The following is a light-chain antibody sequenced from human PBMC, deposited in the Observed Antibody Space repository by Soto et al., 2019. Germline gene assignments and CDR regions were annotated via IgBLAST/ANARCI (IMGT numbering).Light chain of an antibody. CDR3: HQHNNWPLT. Sequence: EVVMTQSPVTLSVSPGERVTLSCRASQSVSSSLAWYQQKPGQAPRLLIYGASTRATGIPARFSGSGSGTEFTLTISSLPSEDFAVYYCHQHNNWPLTFGGGTKVEI. V-gene: IGKV3-15*01. J-gene: IGKJ4*01. CDR1: QSVSSS. CDR2: GAS.